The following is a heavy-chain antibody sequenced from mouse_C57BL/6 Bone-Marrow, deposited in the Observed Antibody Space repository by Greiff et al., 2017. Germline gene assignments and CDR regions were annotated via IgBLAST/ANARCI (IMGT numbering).Heavy chain of an antibody. Sequence: QVQLQQPGAELVKPGASVKLSCKASGYTFTSYWITWVKQRPGQGLEWIGDIYPGSGSTNYTEKFKSKATLTVDTSSSTAYMQHSSLTSEDSAVYYCARPYYSNYWYFDVWGTGTTVTVSS. J-gene: IGHJ1*03. V-gene: IGHV1-55*01. CDR2: IYPGSGST. CDR3: ARPYYSNYWYFDV. CDR1: GYTFTSYW. D-gene: IGHD2-5*01.